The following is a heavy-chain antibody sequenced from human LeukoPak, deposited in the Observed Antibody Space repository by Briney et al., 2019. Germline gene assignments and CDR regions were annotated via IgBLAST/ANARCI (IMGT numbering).Heavy chain of an antibody. D-gene: IGHD3-16*01. CDR3: ARDRVLHYFDY. Sequence: GGSLRLSCAASGFTFSSHGMHWVPQAPGEGLEWVAVIWYDGSDKYYAVSVKGRFTISRDNSKNTLYLQMTSLRADDTAVYYCARDRVLHYFDYWGQGALVTVSS. CDR2: IWYDGSDK. V-gene: IGHV3-33*01. J-gene: IGHJ4*02. CDR1: GFTFSSHG.